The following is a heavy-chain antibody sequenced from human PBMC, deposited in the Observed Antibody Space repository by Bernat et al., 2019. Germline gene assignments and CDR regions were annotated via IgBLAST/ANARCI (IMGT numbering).Heavy chain of an antibody. V-gene: IGHV3-30*03. J-gene: IGHJ4*02. CDR1: GFTFSSYG. D-gene: IGHD5-12*01. Sequence: QVQLVESGGGVVQPGRSLRLSCAASGFTFSSYGMHWVRQAPGKGLEWVAVISYDGSNKYYADSVKGRFTISRDNSKNTLYLQMNSLRAEDTAVYYCARDFRGYSGYDSYSGHWGQGTLVTVSS. CDR3: ARDFRGYSGYDSYSGH. CDR2: ISYDGSNK.